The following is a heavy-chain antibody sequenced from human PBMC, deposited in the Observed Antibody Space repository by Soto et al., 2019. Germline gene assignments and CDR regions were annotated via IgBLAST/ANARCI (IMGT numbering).Heavy chain of an antibody. Sequence: ASVKVSCKASGYNFTSLGISWVRPAPGQGLEWMGWISAYNGNTNYAQKLQGRVTMTTDTSTSTAYMELRSLRSDDTAVYYCARDGALTTVTPIDYWGQGTLVTVSS. J-gene: IGHJ4*02. CDR2: ISAYNGNT. D-gene: IGHD4-17*01. CDR1: GYNFTSLG. CDR3: ARDGALTTVTPIDY. V-gene: IGHV1-18*01.